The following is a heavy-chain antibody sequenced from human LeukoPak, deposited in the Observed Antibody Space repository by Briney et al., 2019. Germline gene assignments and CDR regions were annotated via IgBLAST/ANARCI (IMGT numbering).Heavy chain of an antibody. D-gene: IGHD4-23*01. Sequence: GASVTVSCKASGYTFTSYYMHWVRQAPGQGLEWMGIINPIGGSTSYAQKFQGRVTMTRDTSTSTVYMELSSLRSEDTAVYYCARGQGRWPPFDYWGQGTLVTVSS. CDR3: ARGQGRWPPFDY. J-gene: IGHJ4*02. CDR1: GYTFTSYY. CDR2: INPIGGST. V-gene: IGHV1-46*01.